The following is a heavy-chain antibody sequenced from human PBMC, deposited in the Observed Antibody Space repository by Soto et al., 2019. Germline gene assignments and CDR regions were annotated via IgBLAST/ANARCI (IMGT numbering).Heavy chain of an antibody. J-gene: IGHJ4*02. D-gene: IGHD1-7*01. CDR2: IYYSGST. Sequence: QVQLQESGPWLVKPSETLSLTCTVSGGAISTYYWNWIRQSPGKELEWIGYIYYSGSTNYNPSLNSRVTISVDTSKNQFSLRLSSVTAADTAVYYCARGGINYVGKGTFDYWGQGTLVTVSS. CDR3: ARGGINYVGKGTFDY. V-gene: IGHV4-59*01. CDR1: GGAISTYY.